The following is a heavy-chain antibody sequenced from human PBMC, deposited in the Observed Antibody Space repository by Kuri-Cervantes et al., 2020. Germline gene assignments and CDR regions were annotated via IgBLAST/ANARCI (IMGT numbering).Heavy chain of an antibody. CDR2: ISDSSGYI. V-gene: IGHV3-21*01. CDR1: GFTFSSYT. J-gene: IGHJ6*03. D-gene: IGHD2-15*01. CDR3: AKDKSGGTWAGDYMDV. Sequence: GGSLRLSCAASGFTFSSYTMNWVRQAPGKGLEWVSSISDSSGYIYYADSMKGRFTISRDNAKNSLYLQMNSLRAEDTAVYYCAKDKSGGTWAGDYMDVWGKGTTVTVSS.